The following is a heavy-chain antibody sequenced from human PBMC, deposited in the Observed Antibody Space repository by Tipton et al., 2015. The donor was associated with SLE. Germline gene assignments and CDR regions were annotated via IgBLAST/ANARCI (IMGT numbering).Heavy chain of an antibody. D-gene: IGHD2-2*01. CDR1: GFTFSSYE. V-gene: IGHV3-48*03. J-gene: IGHJ4*02. Sequence: SLRLSCAASGFTFSSYEMNWVRQAPGKGLEWVSYISSSGSTIYYADSVKGRFTISRDNAKNSLYLQMNSLRAEDTAVYYCARDERLGYCSSTSCSSLDYWGQGTLVTVSS. CDR2: ISSSGSTI. CDR3: ARDERLGYCSSTSCSSLDY.